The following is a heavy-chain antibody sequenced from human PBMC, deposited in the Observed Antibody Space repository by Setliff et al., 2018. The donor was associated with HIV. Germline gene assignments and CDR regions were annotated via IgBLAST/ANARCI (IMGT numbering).Heavy chain of an antibody. CDR2: IYTSGST. D-gene: IGHD7-27*01. J-gene: IGHJ5*02. Sequence: SETLSLTCNVSGGSISGYFWTWIRQPAGKGLEWIGRIYTSGSTNYNPSLKSRLSMSIDTSENHFSLRLTSVTAADTAVYYCARDLPELTGRSFDPWGQGIQVTVSS. V-gene: IGHV4-4*07. CDR3: ARDLPELTGRSFDP. CDR1: GGSISGYF.